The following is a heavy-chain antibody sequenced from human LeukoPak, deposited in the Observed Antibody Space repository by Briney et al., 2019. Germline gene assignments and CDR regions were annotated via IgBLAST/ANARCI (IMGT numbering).Heavy chain of an antibody. D-gene: IGHD2-2*01. Sequence: GRSLRPSCVASGFTFDDYAMHWVRQAPGKGLEWVSGISWNSGSIGYADSVKGRFTISRDNAKNSLYLQMNSLRAEDTALYYCAKDTYSVPAGYFDYWGQGTLVTVSS. CDR3: AKDTYSVPAGYFDY. V-gene: IGHV3-9*01. CDR1: GFTFDDYA. CDR2: ISWNSGSI. J-gene: IGHJ4*02.